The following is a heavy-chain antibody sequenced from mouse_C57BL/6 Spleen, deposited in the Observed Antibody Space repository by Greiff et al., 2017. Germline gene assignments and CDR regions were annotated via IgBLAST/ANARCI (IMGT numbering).Heavy chain of an antibody. CDR3: ARYGSSPYWYFDV. Sequence: VQLKQSGPELVKPGASVKISCKASGYSFTDYNMNWVKQSNGKSLEWIGVINPNYGTTSYNQRFKGKATLTVDQSSSTAYMQLNSLTSEDSAVYYCARYGSSPYWYFDVWGTGTTVTVSS. CDR2: INPNYGTT. J-gene: IGHJ1*03. D-gene: IGHD1-1*01. CDR1: GYSFTDYN. V-gene: IGHV1-39*01.